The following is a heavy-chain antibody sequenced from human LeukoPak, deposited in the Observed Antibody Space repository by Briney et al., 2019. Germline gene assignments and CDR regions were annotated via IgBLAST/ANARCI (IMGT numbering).Heavy chain of an antibody. J-gene: IGHJ4*02. Sequence: ETLSLTCAVYGGSFSGYYWSWIRQAPGKGLEWVSVIYSGGSTYYADSVKGRFTISRDNSKNTLYLQMNSLRAEDTAVYYCARGGSSWSTGYWGQGTLVTVSS. CDR3: ARGGSSWSTGY. D-gene: IGHD6-13*01. CDR1: GGSFSGYY. CDR2: IYSGGST. V-gene: IGHV3-53*01.